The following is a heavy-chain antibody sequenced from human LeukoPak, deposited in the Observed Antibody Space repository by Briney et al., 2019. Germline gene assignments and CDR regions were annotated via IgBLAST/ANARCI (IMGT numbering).Heavy chain of an antibody. CDR1: SDSISSSSNY. V-gene: IGHV4-39*01. CDR2: SYYSGHT. J-gene: IGHJ4*02. Sequence: SETLSLTCTVSSDSISSSSNYWAWVRQSPGKGLEWIGASYYSGHTYYNPSLKRRITMSVDTSKNQFSLKVSYVTAADTAVYYCARHEEEDGYNAKTIDYWGQGTLVTVYS. CDR3: ARHEEEDGYNAKTIDY. D-gene: IGHD5-24*01.